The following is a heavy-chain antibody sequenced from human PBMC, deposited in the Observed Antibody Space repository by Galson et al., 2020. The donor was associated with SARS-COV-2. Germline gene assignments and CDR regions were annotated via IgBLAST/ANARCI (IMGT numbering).Heavy chain of an antibody. J-gene: IGHJ5*02. CDR1: GYTLTELS. Sequence: ASAKVSCKVSGYTLTELSMHWVRQAPGKGLEWMGGFDPEDGETIYAQKFQGRVTMTEDTSTDTAYMELSSLRSEDTAVYYCATAPPFGERWFDPWGQGTLVTVSS. D-gene: IGHD3-10*01. CDR3: ATAPPFGERWFDP. CDR2: FDPEDGET. V-gene: IGHV1-24*01.